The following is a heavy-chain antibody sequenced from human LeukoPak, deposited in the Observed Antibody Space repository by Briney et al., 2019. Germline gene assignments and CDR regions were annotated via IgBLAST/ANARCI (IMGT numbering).Heavy chain of an antibody. CDR1: GGTFSSYA. V-gene: IGHV1-69*05. CDR3: AREVVVAATPCWFDP. CDR2: IIPIFGTA. D-gene: IGHD2-15*01. J-gene: IGHJ5*02. Sequence: SVKVSCKASGGTFSSYAISWVRQAPGQGREWMGGIIPIFGTANYAQKFQGRVTITTDESTSTAYMELSSLRSEDTAVYYCAREVVVAATPCWFDPWGQGTLVTVSS.